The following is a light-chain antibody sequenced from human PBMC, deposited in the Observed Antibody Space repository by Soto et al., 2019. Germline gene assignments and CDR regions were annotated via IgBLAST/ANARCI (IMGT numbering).Light chain of an antibody. Sequence: QSVLTQPPSASGSPGQSVTISCTGTSSDVGAYDYVSWYQQHPGRAPKLMIYEINKRPSGVPDRFSGSKSGNPASLTVSGLQAEDEADYYCSSFAGSNNFPYVFGTGTKVTVL. J-gene: IGLJ1*01. V-gene: IGLV2-8*01. CDR1: SSDVGAYDY. CDR3: SSFAGSNNFPYV. CDR2: EIN.